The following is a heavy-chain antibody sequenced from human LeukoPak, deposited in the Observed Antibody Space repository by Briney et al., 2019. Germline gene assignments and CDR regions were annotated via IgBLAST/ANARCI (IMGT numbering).Heavy chain of an antibody. CDR2: IYYSGST. Sequence: SETLSLTCTVSGGSISSYYWSWIRQPPGKGLEWIGYIYYSGSTYYNPSLKSRVTISVDTSKNRFSLKVTSVTAADTAVYYCARRDSSGWFYFDYWGQGTLVTVSS. J-gene: IGHJ4*02. D-gene: IGHD6-19*01. CDR1: GGSISSYY. V-gene: IGHV4-59*08. CDR3: ARRDSSGWFYFDY.